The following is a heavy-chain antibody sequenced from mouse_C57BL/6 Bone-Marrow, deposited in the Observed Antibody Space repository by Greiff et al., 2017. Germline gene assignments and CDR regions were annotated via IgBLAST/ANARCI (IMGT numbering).Heavy chain of an antibody. CDR3: ARWCYGSPYYNARDY. D-gene: IGHD1-1*01. V-gene: IGHV1-80*01. J-gene: IGHJ4*01. Sequence: QVQLQQSGAELVKPGASVKISCKASGYAFSSYWMNWVKQRPGKGLEWIGQIYPGDGDTNYNGQFKGKATLTADKSSSTAYMQLSSLTAEDSPVYFGARWCYGSPYYNARDYWGQGTAGTVSS. CDR1: GYAFSSYW. CDR2: IYPGDGDT.